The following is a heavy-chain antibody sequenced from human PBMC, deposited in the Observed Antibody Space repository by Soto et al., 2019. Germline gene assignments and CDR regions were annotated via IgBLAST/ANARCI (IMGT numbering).Heavy chain of an antibody. CDR3: ARHDYGDYGDAFDI. V-gene: IGHV1-69*02. CDR1: GGTFSSYT. D-gene: IGHD4-17*01. J-gene: IGHJ3*02. CDR2: IIPILGIA. Sequence: QVQLVQSGAEVQKPGSSVKVSCKASGGTFSSYTISWVRQAPGQGLEWMGRIIPILGIANYAQKFQGRVTITADKSTSTAYMELSSLRSEDTAVYYCARHDYGDYGDAFDIWGQGTMVTVSS.